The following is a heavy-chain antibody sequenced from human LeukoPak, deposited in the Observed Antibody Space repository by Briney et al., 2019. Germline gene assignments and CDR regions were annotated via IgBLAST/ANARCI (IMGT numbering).Heavy chain of an antibody. CDR1: GFTVSSNY. Sequence: GGSLRLSCAASGFTVSSNYMSWVRQAPGKGLEWVSDIYRDDRTYYADSVKDRLTISRDSSKTTLYLQMNSLRAEDTAVYYCARDLGSYVDCWGQGTLVTVSS. CDR2: IYRDDRT. J-gene: IGHJ4*02. CDR3: ARDLGSYVDC. V-gene: IGHV3-66*01.